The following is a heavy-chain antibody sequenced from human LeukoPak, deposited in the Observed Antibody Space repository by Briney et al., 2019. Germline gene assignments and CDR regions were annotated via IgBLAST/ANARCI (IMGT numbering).Heavy chain of an antibody. CDR2: IYYSGST. V-gene: IGHV4-39*01. J-gene: IGHJ4*02. CDR1: GVSISSSNSY. Sequence: SETLSLTCTVSGVSISSSNSYWGWIRQPPGKGLEWIGSIYYSGSTYYNPSLKSRVTISVDTSKNQFSLKLSSVTAADTAVYYCTEGSGSYRDWGQRTLVTVSS. CDR3: TEGSGSYRD. D-gene: IGHD3-10*01.